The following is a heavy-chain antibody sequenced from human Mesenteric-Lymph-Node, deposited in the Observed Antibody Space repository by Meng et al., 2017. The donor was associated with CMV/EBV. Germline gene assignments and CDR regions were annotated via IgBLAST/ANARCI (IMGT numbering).Heavy chain of an antibody. V-gene: IGHV1-18*04. CDR3: ARGVNDFWSGYQKVYGMDV. D-gene: IGHD3-3*01. Sequence: ASVKVSCKASGYTFTGYYMHWVRQAPGQGLEWMGWISAYNGNTNYAQKLQGRVTMTTDTSTSTAYMELRSLRSDDTAVYYCARGVNDFWSGYQKVYGMDVWGQGTTVTVSS. J-gene: IGHJ6*02. CDR1: GYTFTGYY. CDR2: ISAYNGNT.